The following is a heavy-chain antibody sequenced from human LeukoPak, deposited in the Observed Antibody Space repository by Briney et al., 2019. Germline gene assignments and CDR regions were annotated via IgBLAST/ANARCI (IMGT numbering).Heavy chain of an antibody. CDR3: ARVTGSRIFGGGMDV. J-gene: IGHJ6*02. V-gene: IGHV3-33*01. Sequence: GGSLRLSCAASGFTFSSSGMHWVRQAPGKGLEWVALIWYDGSKRYYVDSVKGRLTISRDNSKNTLFLQMNSLRAEDTAVYYCARVTGSRIFGGGMDVWGQGTTVTVSS. CDR1: GFTFSSSG. CDR2: IWYDGSKR. D-gene: IGHD3-3*02.